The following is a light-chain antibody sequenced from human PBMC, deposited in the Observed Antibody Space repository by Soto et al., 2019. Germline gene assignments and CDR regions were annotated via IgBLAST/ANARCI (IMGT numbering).Light chain of an antibody. V-gene: IGKV3-20*01. CDR3: QRYDISPFP. CDR2: GAS. CDR1: QSVISTY. Sequence: EIWLTPSPGTLSLSPGERATLSCRASQSVISTYLACYQPKPGQAPRLLIYGASSRATGNPARFSGSGSGTDFTLTIRRLAPEDFAVYYCQRYDISPFPFGQGTKLEIK. J-gene: IGKJ2*01.